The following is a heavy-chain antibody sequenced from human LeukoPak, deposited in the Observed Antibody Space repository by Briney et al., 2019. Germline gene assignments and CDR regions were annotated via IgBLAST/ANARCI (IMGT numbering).Heavy chain of an antibody. D-gene: IGHD3-3*01. CDR3: ASLRSNRYDFWSGYYPRWFDP. J-gene: IGHJ5*02. CDR2: IYHSGST. CDR1: GYSISSAYY. V-gene: IGHV4-38-2*02. Sequence: SETLSLTCTVSGYSISSAYYWGWIRQPPGKGLEWIGSIYHSGSTYYNPSLKSRVTISVDTSKNQFSLKQSSVTAADTAVYYCASLRSNRYDFWSGYYPRWFDPWGQGTLVTVSS.